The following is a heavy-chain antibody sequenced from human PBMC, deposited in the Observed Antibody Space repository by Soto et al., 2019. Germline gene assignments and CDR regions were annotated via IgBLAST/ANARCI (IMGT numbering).Heavy chain of an antibody. J-gene: IGHJ6*02. D-gene: IGHD3-10*01. V-gene: IGHV3-30*18. Sequence: QVQLVESGGGVVQPGRFLRLSCAASGFTFSSYGMHWVRQAPGKGLEWVAVISYDGSNKYYADSVKGRFTISRDNSKNTLYLQMNSLRAEDTAVYYCAKGGWGSGTNYGMDVWGQGTTVTVSS. CDR3: AKGGWGSGTNYGMDV. CDR2: ISYDGSNK. CDR1: GFTFSSYG.